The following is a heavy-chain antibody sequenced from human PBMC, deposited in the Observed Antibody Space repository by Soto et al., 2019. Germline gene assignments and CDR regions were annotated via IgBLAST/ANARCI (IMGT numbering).Heavy chain of an antibody. J-gene: IGHJ4*02. CDR3: ARGLSRESSSWYGLDY. CDR2: INHSGST. Sequence: PSETLSLTCAVYGGSFSGYYWSWIRQPPGKGLEWIGEINHSGSTNYNPSLKSRVTISVDTSKNQFSLKLSSVTAADTAVYYCARGLSRESSSWYGLDYWGQGTLVTVSS. CDR1: GGSFSGYY. D-gene: IGHD6-13*01. V-gene: IGHV4-34*01.